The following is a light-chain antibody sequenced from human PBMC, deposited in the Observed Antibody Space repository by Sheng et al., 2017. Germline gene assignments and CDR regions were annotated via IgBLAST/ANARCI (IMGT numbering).Light chain of an antibody. V-gene: IGKV3-20*01. CDR1: QTISNNY. J-gene: IGKJ5*01. CDR2: GAS. Sequence: EIVLTQSPATLSLSPGERATLSCRASQTISNNYLAWYQQKPGQAPRLLISGASTGATGIPDRFSGSGSGTDFTLTISGLEPEDFAVYYCQQHENYPITFGQGTRLEIK. CDR3: QQHENYPIT.